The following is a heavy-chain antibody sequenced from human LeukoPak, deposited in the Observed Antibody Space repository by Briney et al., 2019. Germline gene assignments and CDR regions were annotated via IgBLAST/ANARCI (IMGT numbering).Heavy chain of an antibody. CDR2: FDPEEGVT. D-gene: IGHD1-26*01. CDR1: GYTLTGLS. J-gene: IGHJ4*02. CDR3: ATLAFTGEATNDY. Sequence: AAVKVSCKVSGYTLTGLSMHWVRQARGKGLEWMGGFDPEEGVTIYAQKFQGRVTMTEDTSTDTAYMELSSLRTEDTAVYYCATLAFTGEATNDYWGQGTLVTVSS. V-gene: IGHV1-24*01.